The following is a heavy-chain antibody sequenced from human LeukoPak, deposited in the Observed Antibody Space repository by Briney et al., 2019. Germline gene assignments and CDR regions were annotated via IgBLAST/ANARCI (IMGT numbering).Heavy chain of an antibody. Sequence: PGGSLRLSCAASGFTFSAYWMHWVRQAPGKGLVWVSRINSEGSSTEYADSVKGRFTISRDNAKNSLYLQMNSLRAEDTAVYYCVMGFRTADWGQGTLVTVSS. CDR1: GFTFSAYW. V-gene: IGHV3-74*03. J-gene: IGHJ4*02. CDR3: VMGFRTAD. D-gene: IGHD1-1*01. CDR2: INSEGSST.